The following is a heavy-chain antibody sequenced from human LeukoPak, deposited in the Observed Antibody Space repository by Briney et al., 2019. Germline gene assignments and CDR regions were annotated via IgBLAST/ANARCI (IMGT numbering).Heavy chain of an antibody. CDR2: ISAYNGNT. CDR1: GYTFTSYG. J-gene: IGHJ4*02. D-gene: IGHD3-22*01. V-gene: IGHV1-18*01. Sequence: GASVKVSCKASGYTFTSYGISWVRQAPGQGLEWMGWISAYNGNTNYAQKLQGRVTMTTDTPTSTAYMELRSLRSDDTAVYYCARDFSYYYDSSGYPCFDYWGQGALVTVSS. CDR3: ARDFSYYYDSSGYPCFDY.